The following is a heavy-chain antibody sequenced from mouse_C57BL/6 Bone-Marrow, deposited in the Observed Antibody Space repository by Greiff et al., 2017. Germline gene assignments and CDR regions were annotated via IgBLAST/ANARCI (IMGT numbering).Heavy chain of an antibody. D-gene: IGHD1-1*01. CDR2: IYPRSGNT. Sequence: QVQLQQSGAELARPGASVKLSCKASGYTFTSYGISWVKQRTGQGLEWIGEIYPRSGNTYYNEKFKGKATLTADKSSSTASMELRSLTSEDSAVYFCASENYGSSYGYWGQGTTLTVSS. V-gene: IGHV1-81*01. CDR3: ASENYGSSYGY. J-gene: IGHJ2*01. CDR1: GYTFTSYG.